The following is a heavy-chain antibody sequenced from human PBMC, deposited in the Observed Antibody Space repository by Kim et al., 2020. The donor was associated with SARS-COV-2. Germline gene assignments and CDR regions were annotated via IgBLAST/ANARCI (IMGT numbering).Heavy chain of an antibody. V-gene: IGHV4-59*08. D-gene: IGHD2-2*01. CDR3: ARLKYQLDNAFDI. Sequence: SETLSLTCTVSGGSISSYYWSWIRQPPGKGLEWIGYIYYSGSTNYNPSLKSRVTISVDTSKNQFSLKLSSVTAADTAVYYCARLKYQLDNAFDIWGQGTMVTVSS. J-gene: IGHJ3*02. CDR2: IYYSGST. CDR1: GGSISSYY.